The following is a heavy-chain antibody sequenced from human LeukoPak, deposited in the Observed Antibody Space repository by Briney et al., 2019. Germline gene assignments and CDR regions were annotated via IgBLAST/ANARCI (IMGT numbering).Heavy chain of an antibody. CDR2: INHSGST. J-gene: IGHJ3*02. CDR1: GGSFSGYY. Sequence: SETLSLTCAVYGGSFSGYYWSWIRQPPGKGLEWIGEINHSGSTNYNPSLKSRVTISVDTSKNQFSLKLSSVTAADTAVYYCARGGHYYDSSGYPDIWGQGTMVTVSS. V-gene: IGHV4-34*01. CDR3: ARGGHYYDSSGYPDI. D-gene: IGHD3-22*01.